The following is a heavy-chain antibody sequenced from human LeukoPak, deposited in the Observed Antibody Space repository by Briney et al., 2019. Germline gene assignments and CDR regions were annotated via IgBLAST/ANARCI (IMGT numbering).Heavy chain of an antibody. D-gene: IGHD6-13*01. J-gene: IGHJ2*01. CDR3: ARSRFSSSRYWYFDL. Sequence: ASVKVSCKASGYTFTSYAMHWVRQAPGQRLEWMGWINAGNGNTKYSQKFQGRVTITRDTSASTAYMELSSLRSEDTAVYYCARSRFSSSRYWYFDLWGRGTLVTVSS. CDR1: GYTFTSYA. CDR2: INAGNGNT. V-gene: IGHV1-3*01.